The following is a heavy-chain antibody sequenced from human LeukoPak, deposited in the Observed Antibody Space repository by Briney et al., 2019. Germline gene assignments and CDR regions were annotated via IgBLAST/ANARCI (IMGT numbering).Heavy chain of an antibody. D-gene: IGHD5-12*01. CDR3: ARDVDDSYYFDY. Sequence: GGSLRLSCAASGFTFSSYGMHCVRQAPGKGLEWVAVIWYDGSNKYYADSVKGRFTISRDNSKNTLYLQMNSLRAEDTAVYYCARDVDDSYYFDYWGQGTLVTVSS. J-gene: IGHJ4*02. V-gene: IGHV3-33*01. CDR2: IWYDGSNK. CDR1: GFTFSSYG.